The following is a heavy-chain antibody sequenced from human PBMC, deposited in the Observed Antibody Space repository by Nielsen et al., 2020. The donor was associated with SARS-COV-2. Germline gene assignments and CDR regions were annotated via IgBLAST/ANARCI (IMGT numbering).Heavy chain of an antibody. V-gene: IGHV4-39*01. D-gene: IGHD4-17*01. CDR1: GGSISGSSYY. CDR3: ARHVPVTTVTHYFDY. CDR2: IYYSGST. J-gene: IGHJ4*02. Sequence: SETLSLTCTVSGGSISGSSYYWGWIRQPPGKGLEWIGSIYYSGSTYYNPSLKSRVTISVDTSKNQFSLKLSSVTAADTAVYYCARHVPVTTVTHYFDYWSQGTLVTVSS.